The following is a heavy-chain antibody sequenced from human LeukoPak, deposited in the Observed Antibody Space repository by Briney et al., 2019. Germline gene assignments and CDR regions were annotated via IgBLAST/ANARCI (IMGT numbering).Heavy chain of an antibody. V-gene: IGHV4-59*01. CDR3: ARALNYDFWSGFHY. Sequence: SEXLSLTCTVSGGSISSYYWSWLRQPPGKGLEWIGYIYYSGSTNYNPSLTSRVTISVDTSKNQFSLKLSSVTAADTAVYYCARALNYDFWSGFHYWGQGTLVTVSS. D-gene: IGHD3-3*01. CDR2: IYYSGST. J-gene: IGHJ4*02. CDR1: GGSISSYY.